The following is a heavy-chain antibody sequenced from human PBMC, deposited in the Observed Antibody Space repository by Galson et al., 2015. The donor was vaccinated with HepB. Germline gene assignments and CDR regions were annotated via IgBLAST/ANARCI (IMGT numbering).Heavy chain of an antibody. V-gene: IGHV6-1*01. J-gene: IGHJ4*02. Sequence: CAISGDSVSSDSAAWNWIRQSPSRGLEWLGRTYHRSRWYYDYAVSVQSRIIINSDTSKNQFSLQLKSVTPEDTAVYYCARDGYLGLLYYFDYWIQGTLVTAPS. D-gene: IGHD2/OR15-2a*01. CDR1: GDSVSSDSAA. CDR3: ARDGYLGLLYYFDY. CDR2: TYHRSRWYY.